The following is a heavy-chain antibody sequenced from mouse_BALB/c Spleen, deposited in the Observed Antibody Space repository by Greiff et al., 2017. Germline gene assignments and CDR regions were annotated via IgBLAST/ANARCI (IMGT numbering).Heavy chain of an antibody. Sequence: EVKLVESGGGLVQPGGSLKLSCAASGFTFSSYGMSWVRQTPDKRLELVATINSNGGSTYYPDSVKGRFTISRDNAKNTLYLQMSSLKSEDTAMYYCARRLGNYAMDYWGQGTSVTVSS. J-gene: IGHJ4*01. D-gene: IGHD4-1*01. CDR2: INSNGGST. V-gene: IGHV5-6-3*01. CDR1: GFTFSSYG. CDR3: ARRLGNYAMDY.